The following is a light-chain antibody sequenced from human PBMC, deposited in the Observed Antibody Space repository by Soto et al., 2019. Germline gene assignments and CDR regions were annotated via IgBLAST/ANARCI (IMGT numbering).Light chain of an antibody. CDR2: SNN. CDR3: QSYGTSLSGLYV. J-gene: IGLJ1*01. Sequence: QSVLTQPPSVSGAPGQRVTISRTGSSSNIGAGKDVHWYQQLPGTAPKVLIYSNNNRPSGVPDRFSVSKSGTSASLAITGLQVEDEADYFCQSYGTSLSGLYVFGTGTKVTVL. CDR1: SSNIGAGKD. V-gene: IGLV1-40*01.